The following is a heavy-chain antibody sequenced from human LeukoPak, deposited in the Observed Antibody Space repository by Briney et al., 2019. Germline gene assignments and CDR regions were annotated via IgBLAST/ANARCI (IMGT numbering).Heavy chain of an antibody. CDR1: GFTFSSYA. CDR2: ISYDGSNK. D-gene: IGHD3-22*01. CDR3: AKSQDMIVVPNYFDY. Sequence: PGGSLRLSCAASGFTFSSYAMHWVRQAPGKGLEWVAVISYDGSNKYYADSVKGRFTISRDNSKNTLYLQMNSLRAEDTAVYYCAKSQDMIVVPNYFDYWGQGTLVTVSS. V-gene: IGHV3-30-3*02. J-gene: IGHJ4*02.